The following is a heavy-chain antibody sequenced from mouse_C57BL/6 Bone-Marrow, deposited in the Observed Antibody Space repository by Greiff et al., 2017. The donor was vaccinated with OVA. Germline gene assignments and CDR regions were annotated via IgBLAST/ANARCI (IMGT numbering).Heavy chain of an antibody. J-gene: IGHJ3*01. V-gene: IGHV5-17*01. Sequence: EVQVVESGGGLVKPGGSLKLSCAASGFTFGDYGMHWVRQAPEKGLEWVAYISSGSSTIYYADTVKGRFTISRDNAKNTLFLQMTSLRSEDTAMYYCARMAWFAYWGQGTLVTVSA. CDR1: GFTFGDYG. CDR2: ISSGSSTI. CDR3: ARMAWFAY.